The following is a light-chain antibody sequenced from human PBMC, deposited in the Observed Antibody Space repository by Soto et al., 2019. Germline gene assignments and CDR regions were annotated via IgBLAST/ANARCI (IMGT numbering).Light chain of an antibody. J-gene: IGKJ1*01. CDR3: QQYDISPTWT. CDR1: QSVSSNY. Sequence: DIVLTQSPGTLSLSPGERATLSCRASQSVSSNYLAWYQQRPGQAPRLLIYGASTRATGIPDRFSGSGSGTDFTLTISRLEPEDFALYYCQQYDISPTWTFGQGTKVEIK. V-gene: IGKV3-20*01. CDR2: GAS.